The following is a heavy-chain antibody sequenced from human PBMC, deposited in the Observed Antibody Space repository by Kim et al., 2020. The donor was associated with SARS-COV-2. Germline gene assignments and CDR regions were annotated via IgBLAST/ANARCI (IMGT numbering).Heavy chain of an antibody. Sequence: SVKFSCKASGGTFSSYAISWVRQAPGQGLEWMGGIIPIFGTANYAQKFQGRVTITADESTSTAYMELSSLRSEDTAVYYCARDRRITMIGDYYFDYWGQGTLVTVSS. CDR2: IIPIFGTA. CDR3: ARDRRITMIGDYYFDY. D-gene: IGHD3-22*01. V-gene: IGHV1-69*13. J-gene: IGHJ4*02. CDR1: GGTFSSYA.